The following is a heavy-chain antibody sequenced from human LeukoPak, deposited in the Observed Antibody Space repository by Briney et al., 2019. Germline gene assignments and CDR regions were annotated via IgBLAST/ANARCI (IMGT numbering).Heavy chain of an antibody. D-gene: IGHD3-10*01. J-gene: IGHJ4*02. CDR2: IRSKAYGGTT. CDR3: TGSFGELTFFDY. V-gene: IGHV3-49*04. Sequence: GGSLRLPCTAPGFTFGDYGMNWVRQAPGKGLEWVSFIRSKAYGGTTEYAASVKGRFTMSRDDSKSIDYLQMNSLKTEDTAVYYCTGSFGELTFFDYWGQGTLVTVSS. CDR1: GFTFGDYG.